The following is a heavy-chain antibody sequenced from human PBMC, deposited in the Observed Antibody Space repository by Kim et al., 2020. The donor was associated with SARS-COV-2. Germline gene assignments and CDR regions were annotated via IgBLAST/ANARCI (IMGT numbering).Heavy chain of an antibody. J-gene: IGHJ4*02. D-gene: IGHD6-13*01. CDR3: ARVGSSWYVNYFDY. Sequence: AQGFTGRFVFSLDTSVSTAYLQISSLKAEDTAVYYCARVGSSWYVNYFDYWGQGTLVTVSS. V-gene: IGHV7-4-1*02.